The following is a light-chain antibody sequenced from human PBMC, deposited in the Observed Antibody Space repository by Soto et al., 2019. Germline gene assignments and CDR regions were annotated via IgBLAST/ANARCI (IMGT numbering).Light chain of an antibody. J-gene: IGLJ2*01. V-gene: IGLV3-21*04. CDR2: YDS. Sequence: SYELTQPPSVSVAPGKTARITCGGNNIGSKSVHLYQQKPGQAPVLVIYYDSDRPSGIPERFSGSNSGNTATLTISRVEAGDEADYYCQVWDSSSDPNVVFGGGTKLTVL. CDR1: NIGSKS. CDR3: QVWDSSSDPNVV.